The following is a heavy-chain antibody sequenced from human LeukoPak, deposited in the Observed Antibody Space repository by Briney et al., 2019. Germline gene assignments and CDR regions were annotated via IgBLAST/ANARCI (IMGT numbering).Heavy chain of an antibody. V-gene: IGHV1-46*01. D-gene: IGHD3-10*01. CDR2: INPSGGTT. CDR1: GYTFTSYH. Sequence: ASVKVSCKASGYTFTSYHMHWVRQAPGQGLEWMGIINPSGGTTNYAQKFRGRVTMTRDMSTSTVYMELSSLRSEDTAVYYCARAYGSGSYYNDYWGQGTLVTVSS. CDR3: ARAYGSGSYYNDY. J-gene: IGHJ4*02.